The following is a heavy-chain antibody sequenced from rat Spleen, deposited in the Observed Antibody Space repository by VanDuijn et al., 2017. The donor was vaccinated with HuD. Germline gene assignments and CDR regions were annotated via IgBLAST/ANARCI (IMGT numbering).Heavy chain of an antibody. V-gene: IGHV5-25*01. CDR3: ARLYYYRSFDY. Sequence: EVQLVESGGGLVRPGRSLKLSCAASGFTFSDSDIAWVRQSPAKGLEWVASISISGGNTYYRDSVKGGFTVSRDNAKSTLYLQMDSLRSEDTATYYCARLYYYRSFDYWGQGVMVTVSS. D-gene: IGHD1-2*01. CDR2: ISISGGNT. J-gene: IGHJ2*01. CDR1: GFTFSDSD.